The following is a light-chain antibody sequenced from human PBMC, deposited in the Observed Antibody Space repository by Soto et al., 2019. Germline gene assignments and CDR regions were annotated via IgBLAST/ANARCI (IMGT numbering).Light chain of an antibody. CDR3: QQFHYWWT. CDR2: DAS. V-gene: IGKV3-15*01. J-gene: IGKJ1*01. CDR1: QNIDNK. Sequence: EIVLTQSPGTLSLSPGERATLSFRASQNIDNKLVWYQQKPGQVPRLLIYDASTRATGIPARFSGSGSGTEFTITISSLQSEDFAFYYCQQFHYWWTFGQGTKVDIK.